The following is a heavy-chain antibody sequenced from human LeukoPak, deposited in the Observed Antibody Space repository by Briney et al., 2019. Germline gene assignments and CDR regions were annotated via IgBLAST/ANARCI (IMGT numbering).Heavy chain of an antibody. J-gene: IGHJ4*02. CDR1: GYSFTTYW. D-gene: IGHD2-21*02. Sequence: GESLKISCKASGYSFTTYWIGWVRQMPGKGLEWMGIIYPGDSDTRYSPSFQGQVTISADKSISTAYLQWSSLKASDTAIYYCARMSDRKVDYWGQGTLVTVSS. CDR2: IYPGDSDT. CDR3: ARMSDRKVDY. V-gene: IGHV5-51*01.